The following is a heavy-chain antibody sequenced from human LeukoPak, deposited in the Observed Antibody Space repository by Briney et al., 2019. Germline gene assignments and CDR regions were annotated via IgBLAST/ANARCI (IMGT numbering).Heavy chain of an antibody. CDR2: IYYSGST. J-gene: IGHJ4*02. D-gene: IGHD6-19*01. CDR1: GGSIRSYY. V-gene: IGHV4-59*08. CDR3: ARHPSAVAGKTFDY. Sequence: SETLSLTCTVSGGSIRSYYWSWIRQPPGKGLEGIGYIYYSGSTNYNPSLKSRVTISVDTSKNQFSLKLSSVTAADTAVYYCARHPSAVAGKTFDYWGQGMLVTVSS.